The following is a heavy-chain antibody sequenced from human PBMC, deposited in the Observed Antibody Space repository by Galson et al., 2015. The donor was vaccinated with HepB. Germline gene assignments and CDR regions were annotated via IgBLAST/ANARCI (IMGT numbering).Heavy chain of an antibody. CDR1: GFTFSSYG. D-gene: IGHD4-17*01. J-gene: IGHJ5*02. CDR3: AKDIYGDQHIPTYNWFDP. CDR2: ISYDGSNK. Sequence: SLRLSCAASGFTFSSYGMHWVRQAPGKGLEWVAVISYDGSNKYYADSVKGRFTISRDNSKNTLYLQMNSLRAEDTAVYYCAKDIYGDQHIPTYNWFDPWGQGTLVTVSS. V-gene: IGHV3-30*18.